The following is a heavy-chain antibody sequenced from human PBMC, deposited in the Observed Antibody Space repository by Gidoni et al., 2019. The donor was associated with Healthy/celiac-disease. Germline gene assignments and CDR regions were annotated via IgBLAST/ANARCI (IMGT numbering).Heavy chain of an antibody. Sequence: EVQLVESGGGLVPPGRSLSLSCAASGFTLAEYAMHWVRQAPGKGLEWVSGISWNSGSIGYADSVKCRFTISRDNAKNSLYLQMNSLRAEDTALYHCAKVRTRIIGGSYYFDLWGRGTLVTVSS. CDR2: ISWNSGSI. J-gene: IGHJ2*01. V-gene: IGHV3-9*01. CDR1: GFTLAEYA. CDR3: AKVRTRIIGGSYYFDL. D-gene: IGHD1-26*01.